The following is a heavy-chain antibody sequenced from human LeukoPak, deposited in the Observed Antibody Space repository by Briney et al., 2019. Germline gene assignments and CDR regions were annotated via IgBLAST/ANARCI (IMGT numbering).Heavy chain of an antibody. CDR3: AKLYNYGYIN. CDR1: GITVTSNH. CDR2: IYSGGST. D-gene: IGHD5-18*01. J-gene: IGHJ4*02. Sequence: GGSLRLSCAASGITVTSNHMSWVRQAPGKELEWVSVIYSGGSTYYADSVRGRFTISRDNSKNALYLQMDSLRTEDTAVYFCAKLYNYGYINWGQGTLVTVSS. V-gene: IGHV3-66*01.